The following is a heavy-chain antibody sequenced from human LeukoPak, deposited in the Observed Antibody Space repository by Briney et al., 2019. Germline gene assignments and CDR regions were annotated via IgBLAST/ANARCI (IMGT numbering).Heavy chain of an antibody. CDR2: INPNNGGT. CDR1: GYTFTDYY. CDR3: ARRIKSGILPFDY. D-gene: IGHD1-1*01. J-gene: IGHJ4*02. Sequence: ASVKVSCKASGYTFTDYYMHWVRQAPGQELEWMGWINPNNGGTKYAQKFQGRVTMTRDTSISTAYMELTRLRSDDTVVYYCARRIKSGILPFDYWGQGTLVSVSS. V-gene: IGHV1-2*02.